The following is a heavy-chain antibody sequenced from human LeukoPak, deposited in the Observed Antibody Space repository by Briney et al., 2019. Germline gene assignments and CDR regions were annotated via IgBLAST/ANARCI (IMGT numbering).Heavy chain of an antibody. CDR1: GGSISSYY. CDR3: ARDRGVTTEGWYYYYGMDV. Sequence: PSETLSLTCTVSGGSISSYYWSWIRQPPGKGLEWIGYIYYSGSTNYNPSLKSRVTISVDTSKNQFSLKLSSVTAADTAVYYCARDRGVTTEGWYYYYGMDVWGQGTTVTVSS. D-gene: IGHD4-17*01. V-gene: IGHV4-59*01. J-gene: IGHJ6*02. CDR2: IYYSGST.